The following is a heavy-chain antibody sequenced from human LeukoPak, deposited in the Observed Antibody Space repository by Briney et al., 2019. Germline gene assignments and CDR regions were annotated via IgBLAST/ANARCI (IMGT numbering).Heavy chain of an antibody. Sequence: GGSLRLSCAASGFTFSNAWMSWVRQAPGKGLEWVGRITSKTDGGTTDYAAPVKGRFTISRDDSKNTLYLQMNSLKTEDTAVYYCTQIFDWLLYLGVSWGQGTLVTVPS. CDR3: TQIFDWLLYLGVS. V-gene: IGHV3-15*01. D-gene: IGHD3-9*01. J-gene: IGHJ5*02. CDR1: GFTFSNAW. CDR2: ITSKTDGGTT.